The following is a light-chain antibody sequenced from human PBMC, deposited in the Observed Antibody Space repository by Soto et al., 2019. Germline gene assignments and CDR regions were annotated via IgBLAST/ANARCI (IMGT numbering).Light chain of an antibody. CDR3: SSYTSSSLYV. CDR2: EVS. V-gene: IGLV2-14*01. CDR1: SSDVGGYNY. J-gene: IGLJ1*01. Sequence: QSALTQPASVSGSPGQSITISCTGTSSDVGGYNYVSWYQQHPGKAPKLMIYEVSNRPSGVSNRFSGSKSGNTASLTISGLQAEDEADYYCSSYTSSSLYVFGTGPSSPS.